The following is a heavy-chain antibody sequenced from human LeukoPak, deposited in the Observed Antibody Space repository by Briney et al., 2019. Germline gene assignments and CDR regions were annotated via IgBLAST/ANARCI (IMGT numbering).Heavy chain of an antibody. CDR2: IYSCGDT. D-gene: IGHD6-13*01. Sequence: GGSLRLSCAASGFTDSSNYMSWVRQAPGEGLEGVSVIYSCGDTYYADSVKGRVTISRDNSKNTLYLQMNSLRAEDTAVYYCASPESIITAGSRLDIWGQGTMVTVSS. V-gene: IGHV3-66*01. J-gene: IGHJ3*02. CDR3: ASPESIITAGSRLDI. CDR1: GFTDSSNY.